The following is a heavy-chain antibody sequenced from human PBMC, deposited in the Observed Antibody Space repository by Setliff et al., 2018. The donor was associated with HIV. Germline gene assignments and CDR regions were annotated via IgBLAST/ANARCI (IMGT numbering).Heavy chain of an antibody. D-gene: IGHD4-17*01. V-gene: IGHV4-59*08. Sequence: PSETLSLTCTVSGGSMSSYYWSWIRQPPGKGLEWIGYIHYSGGTNYNPSLKSRVTISLDTSKNQFSLKLISLTAADTAVYYCARRGDYGGMGYWGLGTLVTVSS. J-gene: IGHJ4*02. CDR2: IHYSGGT. CDR1: GGSMSSYY. CDR3: ARRGDYGGMGY.